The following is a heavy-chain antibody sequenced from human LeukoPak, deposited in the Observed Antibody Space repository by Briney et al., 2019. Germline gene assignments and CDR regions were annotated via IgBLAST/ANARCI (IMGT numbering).Heavy chain of an antibody. D-gene: IGHD3-10*01. CDR2: ISSSSSYI. Sequence: PGGSLRLSCAASGFTFSTYNMNWVRQAPGKGLEWVSSISSSSSYIYYADSVRGRFTISRDNAKRSLYLQMNSLRAEDTAVYYCAKDWGSYFASGSSYLDYWGQGTLVTVSS. CDR1: GFTFSTYN. CDR3: AKDWGSYFASGSSYLDY. V-gene: IGHV3-21*01. J-gene: IGHJ4*02.